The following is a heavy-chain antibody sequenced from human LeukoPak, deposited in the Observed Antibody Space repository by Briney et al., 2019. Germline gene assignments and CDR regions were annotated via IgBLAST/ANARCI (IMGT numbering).Heavy chain of an antibody. Sequence: GGSLRLSCAASGFTFSSHALHWVRQAPGKGLEWVAVISYDGGNKCYADSVKGRFTISRDSSKNTLYLQMNSLRAEDTAVYYCASYRVSHGMDVWGQGTTVTVSS. CDR2: ISYDGGNK. CDR1: GFTFSSHA. CDR3: ASYRVSHGMDV. D-gene: IGHD1-26*01. J-gene: IGHJ6*02. V-gene: IGHV3-30*04.